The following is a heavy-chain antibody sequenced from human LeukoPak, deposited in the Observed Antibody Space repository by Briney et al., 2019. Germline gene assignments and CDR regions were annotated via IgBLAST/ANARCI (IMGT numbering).Heavy chain of an antibody. V-gene: IGHV4-39*01. CDR3: ARPWSGSYFEFDY. Sequence: SETLSLTCTVSGGSISSSSYYWGCLRQPPGKGLEWIGSIYYSGSTYYNPSLKSRVTISVDTSKNQFSLKLSSVTAADTAVYYCARPWSGSYFEFDYWGQGTLVTVSS. CDR2: IYYSGST. CDR1: GGSISSSSYY. J-gene: IGHJ4*02. D-gene: IGHD1-26*01.